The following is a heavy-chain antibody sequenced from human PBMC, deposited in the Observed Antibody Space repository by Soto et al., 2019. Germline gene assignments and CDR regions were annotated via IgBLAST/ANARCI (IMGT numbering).Heavy chain of an antibody. V-gene: IGHV4-4*02. D-gene: IGHD5-18*01. J-gene: IGHJ4*02. CDR1: GGSISSSNW. Sequence: PSETLSLTCAVSGGSISSSNWWSWVRQPPGKGLEWIGEIYHSGSTNYNPSLKSRVTISVDKSKNQFSLKLSSVTAADTAVYYCAKTDTAMVTALEYWGQGTLVTVSS. CDR3: AKTDTAMVTALEY. CDR2: IYHSGST.